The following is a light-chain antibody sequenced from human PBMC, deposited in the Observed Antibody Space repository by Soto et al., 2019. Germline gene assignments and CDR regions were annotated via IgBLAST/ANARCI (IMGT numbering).Light chain of an antibody. Sequence: DIQLTQSPSFLSASVGYIVTITCRASQGITKYLAWYQQKPGKAPKLLIHTASSLQTGVPSRFSGSGSGTAFTRTSSSLQPDDFTTYYCQQRHSYPITFGQGTRLEIK. CDR1: QGITKY. J-gene: IGKJ5*01. CDR2: TAS. CDR3: QQRHSYPIT. V-gene: IGKV1-9*01.